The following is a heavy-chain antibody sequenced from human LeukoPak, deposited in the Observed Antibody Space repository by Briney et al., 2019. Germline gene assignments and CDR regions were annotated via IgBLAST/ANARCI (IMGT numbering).Heavy chain of an antibody. J-gene: IGHJ4*02. Sequence: GGSLRLSCAASGFTFSSYSINWVRQAPEKGLEWVSYISSSSSTIYYADSVKGRFTISRDNAKNSLYLQMNSLRAEDTAVYYCARDLFYYGSGSFDYWGQGTLVTVSS. V-gene: IGHV3-48*01. CDR1: GFTFSSYS. D-gene: IGHD3-10*01. CDR2: ISSSSSTI. CDR3: ARDLFYYGSGSFDY.